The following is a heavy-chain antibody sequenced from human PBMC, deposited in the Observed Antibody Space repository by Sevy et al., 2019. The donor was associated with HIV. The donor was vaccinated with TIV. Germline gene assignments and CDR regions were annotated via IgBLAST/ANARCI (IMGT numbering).Heavy chain of an antibody. CDR2: ISSGSSYI. J-gene: IGHJ4*02. D-gene: IGHD2-2*01. CDR3: ARDGVCSSTSCLLYFDY. Sequence: GGSLRLSCAASGFTFSSYSMNWVRQAPGKGLEWVSSISSGSSYIYYADSVKGRFTISRDKAKNSLYLQMNSLRAEDTAVYYCARDGVCSSTSCLLYFDYWGQGTLVTVSS. CDR1: GFTFSSYS. V-gene: IGHV3-21*01.